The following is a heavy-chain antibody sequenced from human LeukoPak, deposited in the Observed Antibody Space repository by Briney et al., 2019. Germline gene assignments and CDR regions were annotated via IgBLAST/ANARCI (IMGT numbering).Heavy chain of an antibody. Sequence: ASVKVSYKASGYTFTGYYMHWVRQAPGQGLEWMGWINPNSGGTNYAQKFQGRVTMTRDTSISTAYMELSGLRSDDTAVYYCARVVRGVITHYFDYWGQGTLVTVSS. D-gene: IGHD3-10*01. V-gene: IGHV1-2*02. CDR2: INPNSGGT. CDR3: ARVVRGVITHYFDY. CDR1: GYTFTGYY. J-gene: IGHJ4*02.